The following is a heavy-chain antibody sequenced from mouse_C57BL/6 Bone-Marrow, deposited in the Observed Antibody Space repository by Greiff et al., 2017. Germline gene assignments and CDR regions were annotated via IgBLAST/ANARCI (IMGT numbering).Heavy chain of an antibody. CDR2: ISGGGGNT. J-gene: IGHJ3*01. V-gene: IGHV5-9*01. CDR1: GFTFSSYT. Sequence: EVKVEESGGGLVKPGGSLKLSCAASGFTFSSYTMSWVRQTPEKRLEWVATISGGGGNTYYPDSVKGRFTISRDTAKNTLYLQMSSLRSEDTALYYCSRRQVWFAYWGQGTLVTVSA. CDR3: SRRQVWFAY. D-gene: IGHD3-2*01.